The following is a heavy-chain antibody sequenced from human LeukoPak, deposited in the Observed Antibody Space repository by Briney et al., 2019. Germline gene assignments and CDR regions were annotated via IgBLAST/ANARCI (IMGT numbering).Heavy chain of an antibody. V-gene: IGHV3-74*01. J-gene: IGHJ4*02. CDR1: GFTFSSYW. CDR3: ARSRDSSGYYFGR. D-gene: IGHD3-22*01. Sequence: GGSLRLSCAASGFTFSSYWMHWVRQAPGKGLVWVSRINSDGSSTSYADSVKGRFTISRDNAKNTLYLQMSSLRAEDTAVYYCARSRDSSGYYFGRWGQGTQVTVSS. CDR2: INSDGSST.